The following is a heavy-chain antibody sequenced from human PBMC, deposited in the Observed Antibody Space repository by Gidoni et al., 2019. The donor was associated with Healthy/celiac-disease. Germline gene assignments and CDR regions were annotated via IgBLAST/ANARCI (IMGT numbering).Heavy chain of an antibody. V-gene: IGHV5-51*01. D-gene: IGHD3-22*01. CDR2: IYPGDSDT. J-gene: IGHJ3*02. CDR1: GYSFTSYW. Sequence: EVQLVQSGAEVTKPGESLKISCKGSGYSFTSYWIGWVRQMPGKGLEWMGIIYPGDSDTRYSPSFQGQVTISADKSISTAYLQWSSLKASDTAMYYCARAPDYYDSSGYYSAFDIWGQGTMVTVSS. CDR3: ARAPDYYDSSGYYSAFDI.